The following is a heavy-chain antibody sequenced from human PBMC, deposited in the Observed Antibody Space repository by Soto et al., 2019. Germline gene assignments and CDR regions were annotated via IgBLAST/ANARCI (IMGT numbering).Heavy chain of an antibody. CDR1: GFTFSSYG. CDR2: ISYDGSNK. J-gene: IGHJ4*02. CDR3: AKGYYDFWSGYYTDYYFDY. D-gene: IGHD3-3*01. Sequence: GGSLRLSCAASGFTFSSYGMHWVRQAPGKGLEWVAVISYDGSNKYYADSVKGRFTISRDNSKNTLYLQMNSLRAEGTAVYYCAKGYYDFWSGYYTDYYFDYWGQGTLVTVSS. V-gene: IGHV3-30*18.